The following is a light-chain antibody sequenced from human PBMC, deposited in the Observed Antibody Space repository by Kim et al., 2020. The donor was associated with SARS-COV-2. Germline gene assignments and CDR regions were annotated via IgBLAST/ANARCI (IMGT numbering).Light chain of an antibody. CDR1: QSVSSH. V-gene: IGKV3-11*01. Sequence: EIVLTQSPATLSLSPGESATLSCRASQSVSSHLAWYQQRPGQAPRLLIYDTSNRATGIPGRFSGSGSGTDFTLTISSLEPEDFAVYYCEQRYNWPTFGQGKRLEIK. CDR2: DTS. J-gene: IGKJ5*01. CDR3: EQRYNWPT.